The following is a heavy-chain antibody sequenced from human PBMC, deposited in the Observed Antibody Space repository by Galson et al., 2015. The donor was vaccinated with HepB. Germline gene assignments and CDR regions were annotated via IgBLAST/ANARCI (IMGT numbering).Heavy chain of an antibody. CDR2: ISTSSETI. CDR3: ARGEVTGYSSNWYLAALTSGFDY. V-gene: IGHV3-48*01. Sequence: SLRLSCAASGFTFSSYTMNWVRQAPGKGLEWIPYISTSSETIHYADSVKGRLTISRDNAKNSLDLQMNSLRAEDTAVYYCARGEVTGYSSNWYLAALTSGFDYWGQGTLVTVSS. CDR1: GFTFSSYT. D-gene: IGHD6-13*01. J-gene: IGHJ4*02.